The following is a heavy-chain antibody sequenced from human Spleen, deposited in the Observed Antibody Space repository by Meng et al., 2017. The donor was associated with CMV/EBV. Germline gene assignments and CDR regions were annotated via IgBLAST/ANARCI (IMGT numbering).Heavy chain of an antibody. Sequence: GESLKISCAASGFNFSTYSMNWVRQAPGKGLEWVSCISSISSDIYYAASVEGRFTISRDNSKNTLYLQMTSLRTEDTAVYYCARPRDYDSSGRLDYWGQGTLVTVSS. V-gene: IGHV3-21*01. CDR1: GFNFSTYS. CDR2: ISSISSDI. J-gene: IGHJ4*02. D-gene: IGHD3-22*01. CDR3: ARPRDYDSSGRLDY.